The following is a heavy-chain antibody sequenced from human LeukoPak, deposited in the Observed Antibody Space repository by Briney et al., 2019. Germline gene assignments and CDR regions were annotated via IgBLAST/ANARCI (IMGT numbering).Heavy chain of an antibody. J-gene: IGHJ4*02. Sequence: PGGSLRLSCAASGFTFSSYSMNWVRQAPGKGLEWVSSISSSSSYIYYADSVKGRFTISRDNAKNSLYLQMNSLRAEDTAVYYCAGDERSGYYDSTRIRGFDYWGQGTLVTVSS. D-gene: IGHD3-22*01. V-gene: IGHV3-21*01. CDR2: ISSSSSYI. CDR3: AGDERSGYYDSTRIRGFDY. CDR1: GFTFSSYS.